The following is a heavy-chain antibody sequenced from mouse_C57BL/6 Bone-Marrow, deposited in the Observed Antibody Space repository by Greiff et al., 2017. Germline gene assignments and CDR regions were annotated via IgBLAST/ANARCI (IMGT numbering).Heavy chain of an antibody. J-gene: IGHJ3*01. D-gene: IGHD2-4*01. CDR2: INPGSGGT. Sequence: QVQLQQSGAELVRPGTSVKVSCKASGYAFTNYLIEWVKQRPGQGLEWIGVINPGSGGTNYNEKFKGKATLAADKSSSTAYMQLSSLTSDDSAVCFCARSVGDYPWFAYWGQGTLVTVSA. CDR3: ARSVGDYPWFAY. CDR1: GYAFTNYL. V-gene: IGHV1-54*01.